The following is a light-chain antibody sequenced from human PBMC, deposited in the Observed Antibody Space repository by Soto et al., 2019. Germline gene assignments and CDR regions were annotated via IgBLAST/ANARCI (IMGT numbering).Light chain of an antibody. CDR3: QQYGVTPPNT. Sequence: DIVLTQSPGTLSLSPGDRATLSCRASQSVSSSSLAWYQQKPGQAPRLLIYGASRRATGIPDTFRGSGSGTDFTLTINRLEPEDFALYYCQQYGVTPPNTFGGGTKVEV. CDR1: QSVSSSS. J-gene: IGKJ4*01. V-gene: IGKV3-20*01. CDR2: GAS.